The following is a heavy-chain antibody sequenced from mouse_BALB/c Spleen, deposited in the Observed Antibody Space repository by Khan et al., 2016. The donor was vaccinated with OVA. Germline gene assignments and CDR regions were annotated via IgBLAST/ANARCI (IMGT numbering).Heavy chain of an antibody. V-gene: IGHV3-2*02. D-gene: IGHD1-1*01. Sequence: EVKLEVSGPGLVKPSQSLSLTCTVTGYSITSDYAWNWIRQFPGNKLEWMGYISYSGRTSYNPSLKSRLSITRDTSKNQFFLQLNSVTTEDTATYYCARSVTITTVVATDFDYWGQGTTLTVSS. CDR2: ISYSGRT. CDR3: ARSVTITTVVATDFDY. J-gene: IGHJ2*01. CDR1: GYSITSDYA.